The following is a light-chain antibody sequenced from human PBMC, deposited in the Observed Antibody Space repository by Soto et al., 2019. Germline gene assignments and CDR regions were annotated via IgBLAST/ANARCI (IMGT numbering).Light chain of an antibody. J-gene: IGLJ3*02. CDR2: EVD. Sequence: QSALTQPGSVSGSPGQSISISCIGTSSDVGSYNYVAWYQHKPGKAPRLLIYEVDHRPSGISPRFSGSKSGNTASLTISGLQTDDEADYYCSSYTVINTAVFGGGTKLTVL. CDR3: SSYTVINTAV. CDR1: SSDVGSYNY. V-gene: IGLV2-14*01.